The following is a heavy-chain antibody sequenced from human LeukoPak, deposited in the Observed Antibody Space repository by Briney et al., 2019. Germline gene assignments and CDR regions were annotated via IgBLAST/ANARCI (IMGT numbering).Heavy chain of an antibody. D-gene: IGHD2-15*01. V-gene: IGHV3-21*06. CDR3: AKAGYCSSGTCYYPDY. Sequence: GGSLRLSCAASGFTFSNHDMSWVRQAPGKGLEWVSSITSSSTYIYYADSVKGRFTIPRDNAKNSLYLQMNSLRAEDTAVYYCAKAGYCSSGTCYYPDYWGQGTLVTVSS. CDR2: ITSSSTYI. J-gene: IGHJ4*02. CDR1: GFTFSNHD.